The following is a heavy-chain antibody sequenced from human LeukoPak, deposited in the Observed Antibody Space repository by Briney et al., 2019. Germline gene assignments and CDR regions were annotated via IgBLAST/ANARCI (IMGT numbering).Heavy chain of an antibody. CDR2: IGGSGGYT. J-gene: IGHJ3*02. D-gene: IGHD3-16*01. CDR1: GFTSSSYA. Sequence: PGGSLRLSCAASGFTSSSYAMTWVRQAPGKGLEWVSIIGGSGGYTYYADSVKGRFTISRDNSKNTLYLQMNSLRAEDTAIYYCAKAVKAYDAFDIWGQGTLVTVSS. CDR3: AKAVKAYDAFDI. V-gene: IGHV3-23*01.